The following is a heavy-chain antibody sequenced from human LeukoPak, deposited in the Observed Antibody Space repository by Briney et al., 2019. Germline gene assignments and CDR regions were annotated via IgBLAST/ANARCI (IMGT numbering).Heavy chain of an antibody. CDR3: AKDSYYDILTGFDY. CDR2: IRYDGSNK. D-gene: IGHD3-9*01. CDR1: GFTFSSYG. V-gene: IGHV3-30*02. J-gene: IGHJ4*02. Sequence: QTGGSLRLSCAASGFTFSSYGMHWVRQAPGKGLEWVAFIRYDGSNKYYADSVKGRFTISRDNSKNTLYLQMNSLRAEDTAVYYCAKDSYYDILTGFDYWGQGTLVTVSS.